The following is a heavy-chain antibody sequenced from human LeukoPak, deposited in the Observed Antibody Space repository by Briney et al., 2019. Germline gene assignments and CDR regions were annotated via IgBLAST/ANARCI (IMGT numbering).Heavy chain of an antibody. CDR2: ISNDGKYI. CDR3: AKDTEQWLAYFDY. CDR1: GFTFSSYS. Sequence: PGGSLRLSCAASGFTFSSYSMNWVRQAPGKGLEWVSSISNDGKYIYYADSVKGRFTISRDNAKSSLYLQMNSLRAEDTALYYCAKDTEQWLAYFDYWGQGTLVTVSS. D-gene: IGHD6-19*01. V-gene: IGHV3-21*04. J-gene: IGHJ4*02.